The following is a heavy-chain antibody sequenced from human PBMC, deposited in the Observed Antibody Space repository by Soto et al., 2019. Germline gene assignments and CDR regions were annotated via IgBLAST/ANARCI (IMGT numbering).Heavy chain of an antibody. CDR2: INHSGST. CDR3: ARGTAAAWEDY. V-gene: IGHV4-34*01. D-gene: IGHD6-13*01. CDR1: GGSFSGYY. J-gene: IGHJ4*02. Sequence: SETLSLTCAVYGGSFSGYYWSWIRQPPGKGLEWIGEINHSGSTNYNPSLKSRVTISVDTSKNQFSLKLSSVTAADTAVYYCARGTAAAWEDYWGQRTLVTVSS.